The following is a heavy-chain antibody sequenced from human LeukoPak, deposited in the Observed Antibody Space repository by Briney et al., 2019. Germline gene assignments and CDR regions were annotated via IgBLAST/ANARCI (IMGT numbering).Heavy chain of an antibody. CDR2: ISAYNGNT. J-gene: IGHJ4*02. CDR3: ARVPNDSSGYTPDY. V-gene: IGHV1-18*01. D-gene: IGHD3-22*01. Sequence: GASVEVSFKASGYTFTSYGISWVRQAPGQGREWMGWISAYNGNTNYAQKLQGRVTITTDTSTSTAYMELRSLRSDDTAVYYCARVPNDSSGYTPDYWGQGTLVTVSS. CDR1: GYTFTSYG.